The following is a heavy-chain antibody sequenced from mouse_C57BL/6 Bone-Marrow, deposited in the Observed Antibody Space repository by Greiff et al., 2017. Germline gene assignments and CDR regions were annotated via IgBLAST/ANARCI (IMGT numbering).Heavy chain of an antibody. V-gene: IGHV1-15*01. CDR2: IDPETGGP. CDR1: GYTFTDYE. D-gene: IGHD1-2*01. J-gene: IGHJ3*01. Sequence: QVQLQQSGAELVRPGASVTLSCKASGYTFTDYEMHWVKQTPVHGLEWIGAIDPETGGPAYNQKFKGKAILTADKSSSTAYMELRSLTSEDSSVYYCTGYYGTWFAYWGQGTLVTVSA. CDR3: TGYYGTWFAY.